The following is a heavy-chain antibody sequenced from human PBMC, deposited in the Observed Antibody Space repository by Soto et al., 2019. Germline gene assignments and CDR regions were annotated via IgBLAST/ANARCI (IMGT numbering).Heavy chain of an antibody. CDR3: ARDPYYYDSSGYYRDY. J-gene: IGHJ4*02. Sequence: SVKVSGKASGGTFSSYAISWVRQAPGQGLEWMGGIIPIFGTANYAQKFQGRVTITADESTSAAYMELSSLRSEDTAVYYCARDPYYYDSSGYYRDYWGQGTLVTVSS. CDR2: IIPIFGTA. D-gene: IGHD3-22*01. V-gene: IGHV1-69*13. CDR1: GGTFSSYA.